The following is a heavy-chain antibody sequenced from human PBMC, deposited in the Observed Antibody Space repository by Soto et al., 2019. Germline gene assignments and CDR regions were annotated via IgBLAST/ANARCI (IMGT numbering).Heavy chain of an antibody. CDR1: GGTLSSYA. Sequence: GASVKVPCKASGGTLSSYAISWVRQAPGQGLEWMGGIIPIFGTANYAQKFQGRVTITADESTSTAYMELSSLRSEDTAVYYCAGRPFCSSTSCYVRGAFDIWGQGTMVTVSS. CDR3: AGRPFCSSTSCYVRGAFDI. V-gene: IGHV1-69*13. CDR2: IIPIFGTA. J-gene: IGHJ3*02. D-gene: IGHD2-2*01.